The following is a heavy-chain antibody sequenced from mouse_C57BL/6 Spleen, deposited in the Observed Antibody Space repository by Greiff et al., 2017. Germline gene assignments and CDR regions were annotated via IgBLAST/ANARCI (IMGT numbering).Heavy chain of an antibody. CDR2: IDPSDSYP. V-gene: IGHV1-50*01. CDR3: ARNAWFAY. J-gene: IGHJ3*01. Sequence: VQLQQPGAELVKPGASVKLSCKASGYTFTSYWMPWVKQRPGQGLEWIGEIDPSDSYPNYNQKFKGKATLTVDTSSSTAYMQLSSLTSEDSAVYYCARNAWFAYWGQGTLVTVSA. CDR1: GYTFTSYW.